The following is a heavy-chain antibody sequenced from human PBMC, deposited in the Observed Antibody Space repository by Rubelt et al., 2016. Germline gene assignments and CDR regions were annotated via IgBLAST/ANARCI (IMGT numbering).Heavy chain of an antibody. Sequence: QVQLEQSGAEVKKPGASVKVSCKASGYTFTSYVIYWVRQAPGQRLEWMGWVNAGNGNTKYSQKFQGRVTITRDTSASTAYMELSSLRSEDTAVYYCARDGPYYDSSGSSYYYYGMDVWGQGTTVTVSS. CDR3: ARDGPYYDSSGSSYYYYGMDV. J-gene: IGHJ6*02. CDR1: GYTFTSYV. D-gene: IGHD3-22*01. CDR2: VNAGNGNT. V-gene: IGHV1-3*01.